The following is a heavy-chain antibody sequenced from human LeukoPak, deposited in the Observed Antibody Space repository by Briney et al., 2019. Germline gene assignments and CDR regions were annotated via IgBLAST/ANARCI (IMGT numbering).Heavy chain of an antibody. V-gene: IGHV3-48*01. D-gene: IGHD3-22*01. CDR3: ARTRSSGYLTFDY. Sequence: GGSLGLSCAASEFTFSRYSMNLVREAPGKGLEWGSYITNSGNCKSYADSVNGRLTISRDNTKNSLYLQMNGLRAEDTAVYYCARTRSSGYLTFDYWGQGILVTVSS. J-gene: IGHJ4*02. CDR2: ITNSGNCK. CDR1: EFTFSRYS.